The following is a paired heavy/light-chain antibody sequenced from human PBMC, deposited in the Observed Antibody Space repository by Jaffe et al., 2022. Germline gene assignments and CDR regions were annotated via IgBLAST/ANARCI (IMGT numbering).Heavy chain of an antibody. CDR2: IYPGDSDT. V-gene: IGHV5-51*01. J-gene: IGHJ5*02. D-gene: IGHD3-10*01. Sequence: EVQLVQSGAEVKKPGESLKISCKGSGYSFTSYWIGWVRQMPGKGLEWMGIIYPGDSDTRYSPSFQGQVTISADKSISTAYLQWSSLKASDTAMYYCVRQRKDLWFGELLPHNWFDPWGQGTLVTVSS. CDR1: GYSFTSYW. CDR3: VRQRKDLWFGELLPHNWFDP.
Light chain of an antibody. CDR1: SSDVGGYNY. CDR3: SSYTSSSSWV. Sequence: QSALTQPASVSGSPGQSITISCTGTSSDVGGYNYVSWYQQHPGKAPKLMIYDVSNRPSGVSNRFSGSKSGNTASLTISGLQAEDEADYYCSSYTSSSSWVFGGGTKLTVL. V-gene: IGLV2-14*03. CDR2: DVS. J-gene: IGLJ3*02.